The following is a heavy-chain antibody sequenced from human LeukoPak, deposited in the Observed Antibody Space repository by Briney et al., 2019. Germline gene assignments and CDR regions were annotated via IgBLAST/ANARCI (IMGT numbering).Heavy chain of an antibody. J-gene: IGHJ6*04. V-gene: IGHV1-69*06. CDR2: IIPIFGTA. CDR1: GGTFSSYA. Sequence: GASVKVSCKASGGTFSSYAISWVRQAPGQGLEWMGGIIPIFGTANYAQKFQGRVTITADKSTSTAYMELSSLRSEDTAVYYCTYGDPYGMDVWGKGTTVTVSS. D-gene: IGHD4-17*01. CDR3: TYGDPYGMDV.